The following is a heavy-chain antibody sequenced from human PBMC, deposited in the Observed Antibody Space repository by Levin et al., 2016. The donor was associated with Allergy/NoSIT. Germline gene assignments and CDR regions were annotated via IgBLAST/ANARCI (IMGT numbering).Heavy chain of an antibody. J-gene: IGHJ6*03. CDR2: IIPILGIA. CDR1: GGTFSSYA. V-gene: IGHV1-69*10. Sequence: SVKVSCKASGGTFSSYAISWVRQAPGQGLEWMGGIIPILGIANYAQKFQGRVTITADKSTSTAYMELSSLRSEDTAVYYCARGESATSRYYYYYYMDVWGKGTTVTVSS. D-gene: IGHD1-26*01. CDR3: ARGESATSRYYYYYYMDV.